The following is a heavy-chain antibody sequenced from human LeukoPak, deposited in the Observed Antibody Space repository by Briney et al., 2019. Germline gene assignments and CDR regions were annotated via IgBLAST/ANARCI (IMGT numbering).Heavy chain of an antibody. J-gene: IGHJ3*02. CDR2: IIPIFGTA. CDR3: ARDYGIQNPYDAFDI. D-gene: IGHD4-17*01. CDR1: GGTFSSYA. V-gene: IGHV1-69*06. Sequence: GASVKVSCKASGGTFSSYAISWVRQAPGQGLEWMGGIIPIFGTANYAQKFQGRVTITADKSTSTAYMELSSLRSEDTAVYYCARDYGIQNPYDAFDIWGQGTMVTVSS.